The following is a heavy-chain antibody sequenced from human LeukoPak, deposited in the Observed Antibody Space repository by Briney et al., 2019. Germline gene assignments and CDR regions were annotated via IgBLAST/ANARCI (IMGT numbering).Heavy chain of an antibody. D-gene: IGHD2-21*02. V-gene: IGHV3-72*01. Sequence: GGSLRLSCAASGFSFSTYTMSWVRQAPWKGLEWVGGTRNKANSYTTEYAASVKGSFTISRDDSKNSLYLQMSSLKTEDTAVYYCARVFGDTLGWDYMDVWGKGTTVTVSS. CDR2: TRNKANSYTT. CDR3: ARVFGDTLGWDYMDV. J-gene: IGHJ6*03. CDR1: GFSFSTYT.